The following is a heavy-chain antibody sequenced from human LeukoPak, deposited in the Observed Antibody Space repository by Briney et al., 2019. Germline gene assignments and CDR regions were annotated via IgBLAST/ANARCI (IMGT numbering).Heavy chain of an antibody. CDR2: IIPIFGTA. Sequence: GASVKVSCKASGGTFSSYAISWVRQAPGQGLEWMGGIIPIFGTANYAQKFQGRVTITADESTSTAYMELSSLRSEDTAVYYCARDPKLYYYDSSGYYYYYYYMDVWGKGTTVTISS. D-gene: IGHD3-22*01. J-gene: IGHJ6*03. CDR3: ARDPKLYYYDSSGYYYYYYYMDV. CDR1: GGTFSSYA. V-gene: IGHV1-69*01.